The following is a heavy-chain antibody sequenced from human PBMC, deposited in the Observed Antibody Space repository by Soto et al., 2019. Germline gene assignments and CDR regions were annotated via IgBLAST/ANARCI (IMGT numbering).Heavy chain of an antibody. D-gene: IGHD3-22*01. J-gene: IGHJ3*02. CDR3: AREGAYYDSSGYQTRAFDS. V-gene: IGHV4-31*03. CDR2: IYYSGST. CDR1: GGSISSGGYY. Sequence: SETLSLTCTVSGGSISSGGYYWSWIRQHPGKGLEWIGYIYYSGSTYYNPSLKSRVTISVDTSKNQFSLKLSSVTAADTAVYYCAREGAYYDSSGYQTRAFDSWGQGTMVTVSS.